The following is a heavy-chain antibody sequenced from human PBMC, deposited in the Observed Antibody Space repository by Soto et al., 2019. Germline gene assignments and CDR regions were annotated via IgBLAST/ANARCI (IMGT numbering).Heavy chain of an antibody. D-gene: IGHD6-19*01. Sequence: XSVKVSCKASGYTFTSYYMHWVRQAPGQGLEWMGIINPSGGSTSYAQKFQGRVTMTRDTSTSTVYMELSSLRSEDTAVYYCARDQAGAAPMDVWGHGTTVTVSS. CDR3: ARDQAGAAPMDV. V-gene: IGHV1-46*01. CDR2: INPSGGST. J-gene: IGHJ6*02. CDR1: GYTFTSYY.